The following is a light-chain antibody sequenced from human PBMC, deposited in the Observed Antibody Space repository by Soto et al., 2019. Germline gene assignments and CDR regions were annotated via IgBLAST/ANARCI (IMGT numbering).Light chain of an antibody. CDR2: DVS. V-gene: IGLV2-14*01. CDR1: SSDVGGYNY. J-gene: IGLJ2*01. Sequence: QSALTQPASVSGSPGQSITISCTGTSSDVGGYNYVSWYQQHPGKAPTLMIYDVSNRPSGVSNRFSGSKSGNTASLTISGLQAEDEAEYYCSSYTSSSTRAVVFGGGTKVTVL. CDR3: SSYTSSSTRAVV.